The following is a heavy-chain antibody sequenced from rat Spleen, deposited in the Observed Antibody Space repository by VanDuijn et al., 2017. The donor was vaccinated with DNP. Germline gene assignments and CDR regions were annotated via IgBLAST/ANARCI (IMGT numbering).Heavy chain of an antibody. D-gene: IGHD1-2*01. CDR1: GFTLNKYW. Sequence: EVKLVESGGGLVQPGRSLKLSCAASGFTLNKYWMTWVRQAPGKGLEWIASIINSGGNTYYPESVRGRFTISRDDAKNSLYLQMNSLRSEDTATYYCTTAGSYGFDYWGQGVMVTVSS. CDR2: IINSGGNT. J-gene: IGHJ2*01. V-gene: IGHV5-31*01. CDR3: TTAGSYGFDY.